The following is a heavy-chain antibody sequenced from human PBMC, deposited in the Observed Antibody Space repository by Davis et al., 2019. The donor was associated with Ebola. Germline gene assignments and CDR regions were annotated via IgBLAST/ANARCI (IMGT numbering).Heavy chain of an antibody. CDR1: GGSISSSSYY. Sequence: PSETLSLTCTVSGGSISSSSYYWGWIRQPPGKGLEWIGSIYYSGSTYYNPSLKSRVTISVDTSKNQFSLKLSSVTAADTAVYYCARGSLTATGTFIDYWGQGTLVTVSS. J-gene: IGHJ4*02. CDR3: ARGSLTATGTFIDY. CDR2: IYYSGST. V-gene: IGHV4-39*01. D-gene: IGHD4-17*01.